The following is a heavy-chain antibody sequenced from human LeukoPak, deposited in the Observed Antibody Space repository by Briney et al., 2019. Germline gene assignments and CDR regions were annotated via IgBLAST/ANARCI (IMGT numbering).Heavy chain of an antibody. V-gene: IGHV4-59*02. J-gene: IGHJ4*02. Sequence: SETLSLTCTVSGGSVSSYYWSWIRQPPGKGLEWIGYIYYSGSTNYNPSLKSRVTISVDTSKNQFSLKLSSVTAADTAVYYCAGTGDYYDSHFDYWGQGTLVTVSS. CDR2: IYYSGST. D-gene: IGHD3-22*01. CDR1: GGSVSSYY. CDR3: AGTGDYYDSHFDY.